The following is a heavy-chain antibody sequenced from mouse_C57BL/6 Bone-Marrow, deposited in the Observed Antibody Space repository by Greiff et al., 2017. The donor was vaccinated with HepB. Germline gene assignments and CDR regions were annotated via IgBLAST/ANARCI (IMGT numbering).Heavy chain of an antibody. CDR3: ARDHSNFAWFAY. D-gene: IGHD2-5*01. CDR1: GFTFSSYA. J-gene: IGHJ3*01. Sequence: EVQVVESGGGLVKPGGSLKLSCAASGFTFSSYAMSWVRQTPEKRLEWVATISDGGSYTYYPDNVKGRFTISRDNAKNNLYLQMSHLKSDDTAMYYCARDHSNFAWFAYWGQGTLVTVSA. V-gene: IGHV5-4*01. CDR2: ISDGGSYT.